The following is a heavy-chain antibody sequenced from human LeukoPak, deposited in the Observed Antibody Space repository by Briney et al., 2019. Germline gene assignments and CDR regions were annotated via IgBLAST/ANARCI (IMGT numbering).Heavy chain of an antibody. J-gene: IGHJ4*02. CDR3: TKARQRGLWLGTF. D-gene: IGHD5-18*01. CDR2: IRSKAYGGTT. CDR1: GFTFGDYA. V-gene: IGHV3-49*03. Sequence: GGSLRLSCTASGFTFGDYALSWFRQAPGKGLEWVGFIRSKAYGGTTEYAASVKGRFTISRDDSKSIAYLQMNSLKTEDTAVYYCTKARQRGLWLGTFWGQGTLVTVSS.